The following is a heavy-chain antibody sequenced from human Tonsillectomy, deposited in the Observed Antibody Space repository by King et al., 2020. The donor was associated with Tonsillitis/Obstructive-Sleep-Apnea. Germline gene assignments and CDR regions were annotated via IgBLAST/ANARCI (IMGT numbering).Heavy chain of an antibody. D-gene: IGHD2/OR15-2a*01. CDR1: GFPFSEYG. V-gene: IGHV3-30*03. J-gene: IGHJ6*03. CDR2: ISREGRIK. Sequence: VQLVESGGGVVQPGRSLRLSCAASGFPFSEYGMYWVRQAPGKGLDGVAAISREGRIKFYSDSVRGRFAISRDNSKSTLYLQLNSVTAGDTALYYCARERRMKYYMDVWGKGTTVTVSS. CDR3: ARERRMKYYMDV.